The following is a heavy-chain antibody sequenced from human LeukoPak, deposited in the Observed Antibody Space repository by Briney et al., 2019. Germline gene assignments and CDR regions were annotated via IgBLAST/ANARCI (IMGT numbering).Heavy chain of an antibody. D-gene: IGHD5-24*01. CDR3: ARDVEMETIGHYFDS. V-gene: IGHV4-31*11. CDR2: IYHSGST. CDR1: GASISSGTYY. J-gene: IGHJ4*02. Sequence: SQTLSLTCAVSGASISSGTYYWSWIRQHPGKGLEWIGYIYHSGSTFYNPSLKSRVTISADTSENQFSLNLRSVTAADTAIYYCARDVEMETIGHYFDSWGQGTLVTVSS.